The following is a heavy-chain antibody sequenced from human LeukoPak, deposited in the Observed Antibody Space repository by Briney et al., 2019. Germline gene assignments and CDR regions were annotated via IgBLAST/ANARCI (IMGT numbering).Heavy chain of an antibody. CDR3: ARDKVAGYDY. CDR1: GGSISSYY. V-gene: IGHV4-59*01. CDR2: THYSGAT. J-gene: IGHJ4*02. Sequence: PSETLSLTCTVSGGSISSYYWSWLRHPPGKGLEYMGYTHYSGATNYNPSLKIRVTISLTTSGNQLSLKLSPVTAADTAVYYCARDKVAGYDYWGQGTLVSVSS. D-gene: IGHD5-12*01.